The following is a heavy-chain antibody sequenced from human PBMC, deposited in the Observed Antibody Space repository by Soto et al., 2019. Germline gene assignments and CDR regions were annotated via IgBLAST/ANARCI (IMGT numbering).Heavy chain of an antibody. D-gene: IGHD1-26*01. J-gene: IGHJ4*02. CDR2: ISYDGSNK. CDR3: AREGIVGATTGIDY. Sequence: QVQLVESGGGVVQPGRSLRLSCAASGFTFSSYAMHWVRQAPGKGLEWVAVISYDGSNKYYADSVKGRFTISRDNSKNTLYLQMNSLRVEDTAVYYCAREGIVGATTGIDYWGQGPLVTVSS. CDR1: GFTFSSYA. V-gene: IGHV3-30-3*01.